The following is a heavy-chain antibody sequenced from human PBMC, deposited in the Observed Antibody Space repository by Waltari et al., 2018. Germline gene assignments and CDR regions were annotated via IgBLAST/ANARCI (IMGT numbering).Heavy chain of an antibody. CDR2: IIPIFGTA. CDR3: ARDRLMVRGVISFDP. D-gene: IGHD3-10*01. CDR1: GGTFSSYA. V-gene: IGHV1-69*01. J-gene: IGHJ5*02. Sequence: QVQLVQSGAAVKKPGSSVKVSCKASGGTFSSYAISWLRQDPGQGLEWMGGIIPIFGTANYAQKFQGRVTITADESTSTAYMELSSLRSEDTAVYYCARDRLMVRGVISFDPWGQGTLVTVSS.